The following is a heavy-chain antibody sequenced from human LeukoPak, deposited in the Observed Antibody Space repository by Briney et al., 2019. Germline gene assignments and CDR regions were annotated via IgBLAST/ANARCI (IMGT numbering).Heavy chain of an antibody. Sequence: ASVKVSCKASGYTFTGYYMHWVRQAPGQGLEWMGWINPNSGGTNYAQKFQGRVTMTRDTSISTAYMELSRLRSDDTAVYYCTRPSEVRGEAWSDPWGQGTLVTVSS. CDR1: GYTFTGYY. CDR2: INPNSGGT. CDR3: TRPSEVRGEAWSDP. V-gene: IGHV1-2*02. D-gene: IGHD3-10*01. J-gene: IGHJ5*02.